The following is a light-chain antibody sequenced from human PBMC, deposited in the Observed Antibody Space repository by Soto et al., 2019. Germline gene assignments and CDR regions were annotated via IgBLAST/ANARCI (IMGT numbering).Light chain of an antibody. CDR2: GAS. Sequence: EIVLTQSPATLSLSPGERATLSCRASQSLLNNYLAWYQQKPGQAPRLLIHGASTRAPGIPDRFSGSGSGTDFTLTISALEAEDFAVYSCQQAGEPPLTFGQGTKVEVK. J-gene: IGKJ1*01. V-gene: IGKV3-20*01. CDR3: QQAGEPPLT. CDR1: QSLLNNY.